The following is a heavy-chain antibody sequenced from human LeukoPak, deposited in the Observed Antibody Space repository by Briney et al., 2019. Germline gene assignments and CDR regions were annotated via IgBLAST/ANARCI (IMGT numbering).Heavy chain of an antibody. J-gene: IGHJ4*02. CDR3: ARGGVCSSTSCYNFDY. Sequence: ASVKVSCKASGYTFTGYYMHWVRQAPGQGLEWMGWINPNSGGTNYAQKFQGRVTMTRDTSISTAYMELSRLGSDDTAVYYCARGGVCSSTSCYNFDYWGQGTLVTVSS. CDR1: GYTFTGYY. D-gene: IGHD2-2*01. V-gene: IGHV1-2*02. CDR2: INPNSGGT.